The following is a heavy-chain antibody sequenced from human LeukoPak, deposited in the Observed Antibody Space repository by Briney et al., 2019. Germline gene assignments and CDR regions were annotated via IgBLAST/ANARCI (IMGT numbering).Heavy chain of an antibody. Sequence: ASVKVSCKASGYTFTSNYIHWVRQAPGQGLEWMGMIYPRDGSTSYAQKFQGRVTVTRDTSTSTVHMELSGLRSEDTAVYYCARATFNYDSSGSNFDYWGQGTLVTVSS. V-gene: IGHV1-46*01. D-gene: IGHD3-22*01. CDR3: ARATFNYDSSGSNFDY. CDR1: GYTFTSNY. CDR2: IYPRDGST. J-gene: IGHJ4*02.